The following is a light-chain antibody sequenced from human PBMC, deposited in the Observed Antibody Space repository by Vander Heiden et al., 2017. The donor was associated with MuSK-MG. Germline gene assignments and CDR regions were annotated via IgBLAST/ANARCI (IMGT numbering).Light chain of an antibody. Sequence: QSVLPPPPSASGTPGPRVTISCSGSSSNIRSKTVNWYQQLPGTAPKLLIYRNNQRPSGVPDRFSGSKSGTSASRASSGLQAEDEADYYCAAWDDSLNGYVVFGGGTKLTVL. V-gene: IGLV1-44*01. CDR2: RNN. CDR1: SSNIRSKT. CDR3: AAWDDSLNGYVV. J-gene: IGLJ2*01.